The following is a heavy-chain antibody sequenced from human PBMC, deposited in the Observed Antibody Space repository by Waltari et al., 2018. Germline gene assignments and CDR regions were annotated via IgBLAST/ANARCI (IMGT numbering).Heavy chain of an antibody. D-gene: IGHD3-16*01. CDR2: INPDGGGT. CDR1: GYPFSDYY. Sequence: QVQLVQSGAEVKKPGASVKVSCEASGYPFSDYYIHWVRQAPGQGLEWMGWINPDGGGTQYAQKFQGTVTMTRETSISTVHMEVTRLRSDDSAVFYCAREGSGGAGATLDFWGQGTQVRVSS. J-gene: IGHJ4*02. CDR3: AREGSGGAGATLDF. V-gene: IGHV1-2*02.